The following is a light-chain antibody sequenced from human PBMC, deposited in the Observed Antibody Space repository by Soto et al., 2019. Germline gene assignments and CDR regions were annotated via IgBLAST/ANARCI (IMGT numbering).Light chain of an antibody. J-gene: IGKJ1*01. V-gene: IGKV3D-15*01. CDR3: QEYNTWPWT. CDR1: QSVSSN. CDR2: GAS. Sequence: EIVMTQSPATLSVSPGERATLSCRASQSVSSNLAWYQQKPGQAPRLLIYGASNRATGIPDRFSGSGSGTEFTLTVSSLQSEDFAVYYCQEYNTWPWTFGQGTKVDIK.